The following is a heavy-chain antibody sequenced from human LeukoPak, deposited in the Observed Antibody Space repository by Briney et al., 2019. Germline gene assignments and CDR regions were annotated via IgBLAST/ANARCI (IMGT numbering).Heavy chain of an antibody. D-gene: IGHD3-3*01. CDR1: GGSISSCY. CDR3: ARLVYDFWSGYPPGYYYYMDV. CDR2: IYTSGST. J-gene: IGHJ6*03. Sequence: PSETLSLTCTVSGGSISSCYWSWIRQPPGRGLEWIGYIYTSGSTNYNPSLKSRVTISVDTSKNQFSLKLSSVTAADTAVYYCARLVYDFWSGYPPGYYYYMDVWGKGTTVTVSS. V-gene: IGHV4-4*09.